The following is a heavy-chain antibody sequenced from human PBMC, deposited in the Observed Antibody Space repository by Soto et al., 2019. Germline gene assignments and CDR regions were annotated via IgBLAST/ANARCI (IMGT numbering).Heavy chain of an antibody. V-gene: IGHV3-48*02. J-gene: IGHJ4*02. CDR1: RFTFSSYS. Sequence: EVQLVESGGGLVQSGGSLRLSCAASRFTFSSYSMNWVRQAPGKGLEWVSYISSSKNNIYYANSVTGRFTISRDNAKNSLDLQMNSLRDEDTAVYYCAMAHDYGAYEAKGVDYWGQGTLVTVST. CDR2: ISSSKNNI. CDR3: AMAHDYGAYEAKGVDY. D-gene: IGHD4-17*01.